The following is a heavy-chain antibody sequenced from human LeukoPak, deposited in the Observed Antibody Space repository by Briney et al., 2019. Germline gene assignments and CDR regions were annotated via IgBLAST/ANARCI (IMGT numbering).Heavy chain of an antibody. V-gene: IGHV4-30-4*07. CDR3: ARDSVYSGSSLDY. D-gene: IGHD1-26*01. CDR2: IYYSGST. J-gene: IGHJ4*02. CDR1: GGSISSGGYS. Sequence: SETLSLTCAVSGGSISSGGYSWSWIRQPPGKGLEWIGYIYYSGSTYYNPSLKSRVITSVDTSKNQFSLKLTSVTAADTAVYYCARDSVYSGSSLDYWGQGTLVTVSS.